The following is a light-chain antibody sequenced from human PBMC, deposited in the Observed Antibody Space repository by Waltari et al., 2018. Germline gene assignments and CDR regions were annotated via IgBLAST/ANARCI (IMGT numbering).Light chain of an antibody. CDR2: GAT. Sequence: QSALTQPASVSGSPGQSITLSCTGTNNDIGNYDLVPWYQQRPGEAPKLLMYGATKRPSGVSNRFSGSKSGKTASLTISGLQTEDEADYYCFSFVAANSFVFGPGTKVTVL. CDR3: FSFVAANSFV. V-gene: IGLV2-23*01. CDR1: NNDIGNYDL. J-gene: IGLJ1*01.